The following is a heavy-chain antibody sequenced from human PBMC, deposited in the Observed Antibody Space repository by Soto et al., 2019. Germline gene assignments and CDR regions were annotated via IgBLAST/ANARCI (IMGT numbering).Heavy chain of an antibody. D-gene: IGHD2-15*01. CDR2: INPNSGVT. Sequence: ASVKVSCKASGYTFTAYYMHWVRQAPGQGLEWMGWINPNSGVTNYAQKFQGRVTMTRDTSISTVYMDLSSLISDDTAVYFCARGGLVVANWFDPWGQGTLVTVSS. V-gene: IGHV1-2*02. J-gene: IGHJ5*02. CDR1: GYTFTAYY. CDR3: ARGGLVVANWFDP.